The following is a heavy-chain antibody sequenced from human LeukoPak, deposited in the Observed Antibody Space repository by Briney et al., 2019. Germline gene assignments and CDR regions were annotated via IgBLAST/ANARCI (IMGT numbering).Heavy chain of an antibody. J-gene: IGHJ6*02. CDR2: IRGSGDRT. CDR1: GFTFSTTA. V-gene: IGHV3-23*01. CDR3: VKGFRAYYYNMDV. Sequence: GSLRLSCAASGFTFSTTAMSWVRQAPGKGLEWVSGIRGSGDRTFYADSVEGRFTISRDKSKNTLYLQMNSLRAEDTAVYYCVKGFRAYYYNMDVWGQGTTVTVSS.